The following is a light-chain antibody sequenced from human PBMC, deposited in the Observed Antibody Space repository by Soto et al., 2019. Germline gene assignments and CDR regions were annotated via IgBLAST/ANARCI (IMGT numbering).Light chain of an antibody. J-gene: IGKJ5*01. CDR3: MQGLQTPII. Sequence: FPCDRVPLSGRASQYINTRLAWYQHRPGQAPRLLIYQTSIRAAGIPARFSGSGSGTDFTLKISRVEAEDVGIYYCMQGLQTPIIFGQGTRLEIK. CDR1: QYINTR. V-gene: IGKV3D-15*01. CDR2: QTS.